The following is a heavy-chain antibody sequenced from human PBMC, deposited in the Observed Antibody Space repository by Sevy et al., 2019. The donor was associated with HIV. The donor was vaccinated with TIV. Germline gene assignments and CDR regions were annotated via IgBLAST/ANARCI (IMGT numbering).Heavy chain of an antibody. D-gene: IGHD6-13*01. CDR1: GFTFSSYA. V-gene: IGHV3-23*01. Sequence: GGSLRLSCAASGFTFSSYAMSWVRQAPGKGLEWVSAISGSGGSTYYADSVKGRFTISRDNSKNTLYLQMNSLRAEDTAVYYCAKDPGIAAAGTFTPATWKYFQHWGQGTLVTVSS. J-gene: IGHJ1*01. CDR3: AKDPGIAAAGTFTPATWKYFQH. CDR2: ISGSGGST.